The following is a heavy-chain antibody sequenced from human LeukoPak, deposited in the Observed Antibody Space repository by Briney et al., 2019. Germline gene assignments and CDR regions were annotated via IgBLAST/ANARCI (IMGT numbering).Heavy chain of an antibody. J-gene: IGHJ4*02. D-gene: IGHD3-16*02. CDR3: ARDSPGGRIGLRLGELSLLRGGVSYYFDY. V-gene: IGHV1-2*02. CDR1: GYTFTGYY. CDR2: INPNSGGT. Sequence: ASVKVSCKASGYTFTGYYMHWVRQAPGQGLEWMGWINPNSGGTNYAQKFQGRVTMTRDTSISTAYMELSRLRSDDTAVYYCARDSPGGRIGLRLGELSLLRGGVSYYFDYWGQGTLVTVSS.